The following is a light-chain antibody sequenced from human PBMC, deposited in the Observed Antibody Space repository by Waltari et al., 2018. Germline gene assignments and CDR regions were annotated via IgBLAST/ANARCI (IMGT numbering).Light chain of an antibody. J-gene: IGLJ1*01. CDR2: DVT. Sequence: QSALTQPRSVSGSPGQSVTISCTGTSGDVGRFDFVSWHQQHPDRAPKLIIFDVTKRPSGGPVRFSGAKSGNTASLTISGLQAEDEADYYGCSYAGSFNFLFGTGTKVTVL. CDR3: CSYAGSFNFL. V-gene: IGLV2-11*01. CDR1: SGDVGRFDF.